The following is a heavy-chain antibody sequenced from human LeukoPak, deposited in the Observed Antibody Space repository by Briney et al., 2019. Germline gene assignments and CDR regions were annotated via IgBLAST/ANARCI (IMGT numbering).Heavy chain of an antibody. CDR3: ARRNYYDSTANWNH. Sequence: SETPSLTCAVSGGSISGDNWWSWVRQPPGKGLEWIGEIHHSGSTKDNPYLQSRVTILVDKSKKQFSLRLSSVTAADTAGYYCARRNYYDSTANWNHWGQGTLVTVSS. D-gene: IGHD3-22*01. V-gene: IGHV4-4*02. J-gene: IGHJ5*02. CDR1: GGSISGDNW. CDR2: IHHSGST.